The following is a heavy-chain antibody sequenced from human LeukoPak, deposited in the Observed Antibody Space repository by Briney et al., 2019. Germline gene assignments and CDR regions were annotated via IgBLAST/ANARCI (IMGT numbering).Heavy chain of an antibody. CDR2: IIPILGIA. CDR3: ARDSSGLYYYYGMDV. V-gene: IGHV1-69*10. Sequence: SVTVSFTASGGTFSIYAISWVRQAPGQGLEWMGGIIPILGIANSAQKFQGRVTITADKSTSTAYMELSSLRSEDTAVYYCARDSSGLYYYYGMDVWGQGTTVTVSS. D-gene: IGHD3-22*01. J-gene: IGHJ6*02. CDR1: GGTFSIYA.